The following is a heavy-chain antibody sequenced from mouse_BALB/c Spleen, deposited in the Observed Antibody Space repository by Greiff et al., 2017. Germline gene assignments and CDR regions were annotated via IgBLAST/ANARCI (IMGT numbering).Heavy chain of an antibody. D-gene: IGHD1-1*01. V-gene: IGHV1-80*01. CDR2: IYPGDGDT. J-gene: IGHJ3*01. CDR1: GYAFSSYW. CDR3: AGSSPFAY. Sequence: VQLQQSGAELVRPGSSVKISCKASGYAFSSYWMNWVKQRPGQGLEWIGQIYPGDGDTNYNGKFKGKATLTADKSSSTAYMQLSSLTSEDSAVYFCAGSSPFAYWGQGTLVTVSA.